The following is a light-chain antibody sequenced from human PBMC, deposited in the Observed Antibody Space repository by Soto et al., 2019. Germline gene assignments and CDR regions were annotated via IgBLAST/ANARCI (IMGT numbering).Light chain of an antibody. CDR2: GNN. Sequence: QSVLTQPPAVSGAPGQRVTISCTGSSSNIGAGYDVHWYHQLPGTAPKLLVSGNNNRPSGVPDRFSASKSGTSASLAITGLQAEDEAHYYCQSYDSRLAAYVFGTGTKLTVL. V-gene: IGLV1-40*01. CDR3: QSYDSRLAAYV. J-gene: IGLJ1*01. CDR1: SSNIGAGYD.